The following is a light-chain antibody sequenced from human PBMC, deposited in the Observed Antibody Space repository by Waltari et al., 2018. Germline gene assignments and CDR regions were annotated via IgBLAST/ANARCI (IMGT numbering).Light chain of an antibody. CDR1: SSDVGGYNY. V-gene: IGLV2-11*01. CDR3: CSYAGSSP. CDR2: DVS. J-gene: IGLJ2*01. Sequence: QSALTQPRSVSGSPGQSVTISCTGTSSDVGGYNYVSWYQQHPGKAPKLMIYDVSKRPSGVPDRFSGSKSGNTASLTISGLQAEDEADYYCCSYAGSSPFGGGTKLTVL.